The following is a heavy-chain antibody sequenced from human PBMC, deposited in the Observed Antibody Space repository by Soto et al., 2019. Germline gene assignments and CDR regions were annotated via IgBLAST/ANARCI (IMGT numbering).Heavy chain of an antibody. CDR2: ISGSGGST. CDR1: GFTFSSYA. CDR3: ANDQQLVQLPFDI. Sequence: GGSLRLSCAASGFTFSSYAMSWVRQAPGKGLEWVSAISGSGGSTYYADSVKGRFTISRDNSKNTLYLQMNSLRAEDTAVYYCANDQQLVQLPFDIWGQGPLVTVSS. D-gene: IGHD6-6*01. J-gene: IGHJ4*02. V-gene: IGHV3-23*01.